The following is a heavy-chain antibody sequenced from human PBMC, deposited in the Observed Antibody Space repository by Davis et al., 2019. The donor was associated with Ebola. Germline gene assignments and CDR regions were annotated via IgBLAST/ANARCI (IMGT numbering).Heavy chain of an antibody. CDR1: GGSISSGDYY. D-gene: IGHD5-18*01. J-gene: IGHJ6*02. CDR2: IYYSGST. CDR3: ARGETAMVLYYYYYGMDV. V-gene: IGHV4-30-4*01. Sequence: SETLSLTCTVSGGSISSGDYYWSWIRQPPGKGLEWIGYIYYSGSTYYNPSLKSRVTISVDTSKNQFSLKLSSVTAADTAVYYCARGETAMVLYYYYYGMDVWGQGTTVTVSS.